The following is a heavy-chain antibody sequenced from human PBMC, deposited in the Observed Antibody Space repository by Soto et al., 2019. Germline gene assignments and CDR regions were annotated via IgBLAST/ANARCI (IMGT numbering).Heavy chain of an antibody. J-gene: IGHJ5*02. V-gene: IGHV6-1*01. CDR3: ARDRGYSSSWYPGPVGNWFDP. CDR1: GDSVSSNSAA. Sequence: SQTLSLTCAISGDSVSSNSAAWNWIRQSPSRGLEWLGRTYYRSKWYNDYAVSVKSRITINPDTSKNQFSLQLNSVTPEDTAVYYCARDRGYSSSWYPGPVGNWFDPWGQGTLVTVPS. CDR2: TYYRSKWYN. D-gene: IGHD6-13*01.